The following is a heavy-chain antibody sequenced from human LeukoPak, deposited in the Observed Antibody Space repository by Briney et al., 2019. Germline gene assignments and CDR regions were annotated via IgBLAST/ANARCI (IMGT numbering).Heavy chain of an antibody. CDR1: GGSISSYY. CDR2: IYYSGST. D-gene: IGHD2-2*01. J-gene: IGHJ3*02. V-gene: IGHV4-59*01. Sequence: SETLSLTCTVSGGSISSYYWSWIRQPPGKALEWIGYIYYSGSTNYNPSLKSRVTISVDTSKNQFSLKLSSVTAADTAVYYCATSSTSLGAFDIWGQGTMVTVSS. CDR3: ATSSTSLGAFDI.